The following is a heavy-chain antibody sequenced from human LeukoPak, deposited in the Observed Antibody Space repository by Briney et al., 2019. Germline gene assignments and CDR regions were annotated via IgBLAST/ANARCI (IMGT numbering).Heavy chain of an antibody. CDR2: ISGSGGST. J-gene: IGHJ5*02. V-gene: IGHV3-23*01. D-gene: IGHD6-13*01. Sequence: QPGGSLRLSCAASGFTFSSYAMSWVRQAPEKGLEWVSAISGSGGSTYYADSVKGRFTISRDNSKNTLYLQMNSLRAEDTAVYYCAKTGLIAVAGTWWFDLWGQGTLVTVSS. CDR3: AKTGLIAVAGTWWFDL. CDR1: GFTFSSYA.